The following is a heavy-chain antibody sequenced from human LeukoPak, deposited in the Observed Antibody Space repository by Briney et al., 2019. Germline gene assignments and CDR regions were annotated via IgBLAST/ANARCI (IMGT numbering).Heavy chain of an antibody. V-gene: IGHV3-21*01. Sequence: GGSLRLSCAASGFTFSSYWMNWVRQAPGKGLEWVSSISSSSSYIYYADSVKGRFTISRDNAKNSLYLQMNSLRAEDTAVYYCARAHPYYYDSSGYSTPNDAFDIWGQGIMVTVSS. D-gene: IGHD3-22*01. J-gene: IGHJ3*02. CDR2: ISSSSSYI. CDR1: GFTFSSYW. CDR3: ARAHPYYYDSSGYSTPNDAFDI.